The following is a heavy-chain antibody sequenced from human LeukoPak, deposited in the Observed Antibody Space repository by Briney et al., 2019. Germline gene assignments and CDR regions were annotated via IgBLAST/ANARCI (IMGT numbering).Heavy chain of an antibody. CDR3: ARQEARVVPAAEPYNWFDP. CDR1: GYTFISYG. V-gene: IGHV1-18*01. D-gene: IGHD2-2*01. Sequence: ASVKVSCKASGYTFISYGISWVRQAPGQGLEWMGWISGYNGDTHYAQKLQGRVTMTTDTSTSTAYMELRSLRSDDTAVYYCARQEARVVPAAEPYNWFDPWGQGTLVTVSS. CDR2: ISGYNGDT. J-gene: IGHJ5*02.